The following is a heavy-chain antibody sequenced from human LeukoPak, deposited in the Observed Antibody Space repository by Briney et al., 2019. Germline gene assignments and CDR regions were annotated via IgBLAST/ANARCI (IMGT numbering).Heavy chain of an antibody. CDR3: ARDSYGDYEGYNYYGMDV. J-gene: IGHJ6*02. CDR2: ISSSSSYI. D-gene: IGHD4-17*01. V-gene: IGHV3-21*01. Sequence: GGSLRLSCAASGFTFSSYSMNWVRQAPGKGLEWVSSISSSSSYIYYADSVKGRFTISRDIAKNSLYLQMNSLRAEDTAVYYCARDSYGDYEGYNYYGMDVWGQGTTVTVSS. CDR1: GFTFSSYS.